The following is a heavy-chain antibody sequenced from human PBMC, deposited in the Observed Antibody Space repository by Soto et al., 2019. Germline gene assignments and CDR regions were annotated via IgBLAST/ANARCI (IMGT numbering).Heavy chain of an antibody. Sequence: QVQLVQSGAEMKKPGSSVKVSCQSSGGTFNTYARNWVRQAPGQGPEWMGDISPMSGAANYAPKFQGRVTITADESTGTSYMQLSCLTSEDTALYFCAREVQVHTPDFVYWGQGTLVTVSS. CDR1: GGTFNTYA. CDR3: AREVQVHTPDFVY. D-gene: IGHD3-10*01. V-gene: IGHV1-69*19. J-gene: IGHJ4*02. CDR2: ISPMSGAA.